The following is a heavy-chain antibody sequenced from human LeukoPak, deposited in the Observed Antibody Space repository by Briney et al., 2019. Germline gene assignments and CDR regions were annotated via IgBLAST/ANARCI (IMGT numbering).Heavy chain of an antibody. Sequence: GGSLRLSCAASGFTFSSYAMSWVRQAPGKGLEWVSAISGSGGSTYYADSVKGRFTISRDNAKNSLYLQMNSLRAEDTAVYYCARVLVPHGSGSYYRPYYFDYWGQGTLVTVSS. J-gene: IGHJ4*02. CDR1: GFTFSSYA. D-gene: IGHD3-10*01. CDR3: ARVLVPHGSGSYYRPYYFDY. CDR2: ISGSGGST. V-gene: IGHV3-23*01.